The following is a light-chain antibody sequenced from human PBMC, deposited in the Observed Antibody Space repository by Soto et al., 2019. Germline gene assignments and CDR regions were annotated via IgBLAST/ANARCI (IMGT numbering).Light chain of an antibody. CDR1: SSEVGGYNY. V-gene: IGLV2-14*01. CDR2: DVS. Sequence: QSVLTQPASVSGSPGQSITISCTGTSSEVGGYNYVSWYQQHPGKAPKLMIYDVSNRPSGVSNRFSGSKSGNTASLTISGLQAEDEADYYCSSYTSSSTYVFGTGTKVHRP. J-gene: IGLJ1*01. CDR3: SSYTSSSTYV.